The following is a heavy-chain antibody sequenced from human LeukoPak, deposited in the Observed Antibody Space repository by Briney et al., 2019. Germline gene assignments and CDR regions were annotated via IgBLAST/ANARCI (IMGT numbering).Heavy chain of an antibody. Sequence: GGSLRLSCAASGFTFSNYWMHWVRQAPGKGLVWVSRINSDGSTTTYADSVKGRFTISRDNAKNTLYLQMNSLRAEDTAVYYCAGGGGGPRDYWGQGTLVTVSS. D-gene: IGHD3-16*01. CDR2: INSDGSTT. CDR1: GFTFSNYW. CDR3: AGGGGGPRDY. V-gene: IGHV3-74*01. J-gene: IGHJ4*02.